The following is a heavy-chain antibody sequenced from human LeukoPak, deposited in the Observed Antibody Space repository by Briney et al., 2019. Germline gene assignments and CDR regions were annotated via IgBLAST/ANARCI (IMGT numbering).Heavy chain of an antibody. Sequence: SETLSLTCAVYIDSFSNYHWNWIRQTPAKGLEWIGEVNESGGTNISPSLRSRVILSVDTSKNQFSLKLISVTVADTAVYYCARGSGYYDYVWGSYRFSYYFDYWGQGTLVTVSS. D-gene: IGHD3-16*02. CDR2: VNESGGT. CDR3: ARGSGYYDYVWGSYRFSYYFDY. CDR1: IDSFSNYH. J-gene: IGHJ4*02. V-gene: IGHV4-34*01.